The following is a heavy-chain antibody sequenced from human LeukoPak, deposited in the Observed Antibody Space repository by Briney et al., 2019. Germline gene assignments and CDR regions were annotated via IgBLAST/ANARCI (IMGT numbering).Heavy chain of an antibody. CDR1: GFTFSSYW. Sequence: GGSLRLSCAASGFTFSSYWMSWVRQAPGKGLEWVANIKQDGSEEYYVDSVKGRFTISRDNAKNSLYLQMNSLRAEDTAVYYCARSSSRYCSGGSCYSGVLGYFDYWGQGTLVTVSS. CDR2: IKQDGSEE. V-gene: IGHV3-7*01. J-gene: IGHJ4*02. D-gene: IGHD2-15*01. CDR3: ARSSSRYCSGGSCYSGVLGYFDY.